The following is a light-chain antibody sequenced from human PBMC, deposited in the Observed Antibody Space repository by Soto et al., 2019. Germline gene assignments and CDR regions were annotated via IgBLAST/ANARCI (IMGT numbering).Light chain of an antibody. CDR1: SGDVGAYNY. V-gene: IGLV2-14*01. J-gene: IGLJ2*01. CDR2: DVT. Sequence: QSALTQPASVSGSPGQSIAISCTGSSGDVGAYNYVSWFQQHPGKAPKILLYDVTGRPSGVSDRFSGSKSGNTASLTISGLQAEDEADYYCSSFTSTSTLLFGGGTKLTVL. CDR3: SSFTSTSTLL.